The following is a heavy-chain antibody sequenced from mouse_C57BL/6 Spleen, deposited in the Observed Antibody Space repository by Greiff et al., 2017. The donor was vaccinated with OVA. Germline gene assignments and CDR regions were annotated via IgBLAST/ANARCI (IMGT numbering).Heavy chain of an antibody. V-gene: IGHV1-82*01. J-gene: IGHJ2*01. CDR1: GYAFSSSW. Sequence: VKLQESGPELVKPGASVKISCKASGYAFSSSWMNWVKQRPGKGLEWIGRIYPGDGDTNYNGKFKGKATLTADKSSSTAYMQLSSLTSEDSAVYFCARGVDGYEYYFDYWGQGTTLTVSS. D-gene: IGHD2-2*01. CDR3: ARGVDGYEYYFDY. CDR2: IYPGDGDT.